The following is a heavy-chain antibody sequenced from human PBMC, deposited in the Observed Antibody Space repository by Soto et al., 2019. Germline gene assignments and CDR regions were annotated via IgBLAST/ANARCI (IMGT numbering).Heavy chain of an antibody. J-gene: IGHJ3*02. D-gene: IGHD6-25*01. Sequence: DVQLEESGGGLIQPGGSLRLSCADSGFSFSGKNYLTWVRQAPGKGLEWVSALYNSDGTYYADSVTGRFTVSRDNSKNSFYLHLHSLSPEDTALYFCATWRLREHAFDIWGLGTMVTVSS. CDR3: ATWRLREHAFDI. CDR1: GFSFSGKNY. CDR2: LYNSDGT. V-gene: IGHV3-53*01.